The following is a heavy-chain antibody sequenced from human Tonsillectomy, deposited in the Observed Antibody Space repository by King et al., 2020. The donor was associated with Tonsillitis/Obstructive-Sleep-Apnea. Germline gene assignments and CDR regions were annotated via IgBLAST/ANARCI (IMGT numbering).Heavy chain of an antibody. D-gene: IGHD6-19*01. V-gene: IGHV3-49*04. CDR1: GFTFGDYA. CDR3: TRDLLQWLVPGGDY. Sequence: QLVQSGGGLVQPGRSLRLSCTASGFTFGDYAMSWVRQAPGKGLEWVGFIRSKAYGGTTEYAASVKGRFTISRDDSKSIAYLQMNSLKTEDTAVYYCTRDLLQWLVPGGDYWGQGTLVTVSS. J-gene: IGHJ4*02. CDR2: IRSKAYGGTT.